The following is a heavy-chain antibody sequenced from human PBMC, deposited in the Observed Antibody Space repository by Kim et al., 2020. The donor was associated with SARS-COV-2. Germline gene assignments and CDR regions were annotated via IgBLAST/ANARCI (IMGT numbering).Heavy chain of an antibody. CDR1: GYIFANYW. Sequence: GESLKISCKASGYIFANYWIAWVRQMPGKGLEWMGIIYPGDSDTKYSPSLEGQVTISADKSISTAYLQWSSLKASDTAMYYCARRGVAATGYYYYGLDVWGQGTTVTVSS. D-gene: IGHD6-19*01. V-gene: IGHV5-51*01. CDR2: IYPGDSDT. CDR3: ARRGVAATGYYYYGLDV. J-gene: IGHJ6*02.